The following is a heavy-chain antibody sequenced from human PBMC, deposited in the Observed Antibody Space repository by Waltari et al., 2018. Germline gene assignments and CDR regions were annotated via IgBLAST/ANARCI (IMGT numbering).Heavy chain of an antibody. CDR1: GFTVRSNY. CDR2: IYSWGST. J-gene: IGHJ3*02. V-gene: IGHV3-53*02. CDR3: ASAVAGTSDAFDI. D-gene: IGHD6-19*01. Sequence: EVQLVETGGGLLKPGGSLRLSCAASGFTVRSNYMRCVSQAPGKGLEVVSVIYSWGSTYYTNSVKGVFTISRDNSKNTLYSQMNSRRAEDTAVYYCASAVAGTSDAFDIWGQGTMVTVSS.